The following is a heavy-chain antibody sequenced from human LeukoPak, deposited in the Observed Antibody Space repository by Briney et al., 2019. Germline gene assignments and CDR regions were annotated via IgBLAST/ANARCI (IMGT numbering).Heavy chain of an antibody. Sequence: GGSLRLSCAASGFTFSGYAMSWVRQAPGKGLEWVSAISGSGGSTYYADSVKGRFTISRDNSKNTLYLQMNSLRAEDTAVYYCAKVCYDSTDFDYWGQGTLVTVSS. D-gene: IGHD3-22*01. CDR3: AKVCYDSTDFDY. V-gene: IGHV3-23*01. CDR1: GFTFSGYA. CDR2: ISGSGGST. J-gene: IGHJ4*02.